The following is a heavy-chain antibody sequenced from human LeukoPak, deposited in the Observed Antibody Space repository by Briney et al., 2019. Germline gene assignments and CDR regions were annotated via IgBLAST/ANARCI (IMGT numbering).Heavy chain of an antibody. CDR1: GFTLRNYD. D-gene: IGHD4/OR15-4a*01. CDR2: IRGSSGST. CDR3: ARRAGAYSHPYDY. J-gene: IGHJ4*02. V-gene: IGHV3-23*01. Sequence: GGTLRLSCAASGFTLRNYDINWVRQAPGKGLEWVSVIRGSSGSTYYADSVKGRFTISRDDSKNTLYLQMNSLRAEDTAAYYCARRAGAYSHPYDYWGQGTLVTVSS.